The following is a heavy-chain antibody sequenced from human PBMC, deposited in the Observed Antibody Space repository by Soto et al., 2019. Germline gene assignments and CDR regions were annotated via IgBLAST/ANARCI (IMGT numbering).Heavy chain of an antibody. J-gene: IGHJ5*01. CDR2: INHSGRV. CDR3: STRAYDTNGYYRFDP. Sequence: QVQLQQWGAGLLKPSETLSLTCAVYGGSFRGHSWTWIRQSPGKGLEWIGDINHSGRVNYSPSLKQRVTISLDTSKNQSSLTLSAVPAADTAMYYCSTRAYDTNGYYRFDPWGQGTLVTVSS. V-gene: IGHV4-34*01. D-gene: IGHD3-22*01. CDR1: GGSFRGHS.